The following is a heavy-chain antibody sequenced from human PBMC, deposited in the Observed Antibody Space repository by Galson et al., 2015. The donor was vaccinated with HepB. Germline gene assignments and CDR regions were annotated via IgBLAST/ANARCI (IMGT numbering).Heavy chain of an antibody. CDR2: IIPILGIA. CDR3: ARDKGVGDTDAFDIWGQGTGAFDI. J-gene: IGHJ3*02. D-gene: IGHD1-26*01. Sequence: SVKVSCKASGGTFSSYAISWVRQAPGQGLEWMGRIIPILGIANYAQKFQGRVTITADKSTSTAYMELSSLRSEDTAVYYCARDKGVGDTDAFDIWGQGTGAFDIWGQGTMVTVSS. CDR1: GGTFSSYA. V-gene: IGHV1-69*04.